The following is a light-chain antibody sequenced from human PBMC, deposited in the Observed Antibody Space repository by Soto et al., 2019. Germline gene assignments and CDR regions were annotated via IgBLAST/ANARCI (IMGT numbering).Light chain of an antibody. CDR2: DVS. J-gene: IGLJ1*01. CDR1: SSDVGGYNY. V-gene: IGLV2-14*01. CDR3: SSYTGTVAYV. Sequence: QSALTQPASVSGSPGQSITISCTGTSSDVGGYNYVSWYQQHPGKAPKLMIYDVSNRPSGVSNRFSGSKSGNTASLTISGLQAEDEADYYCSSYTGTVAYVFGTGTKGTVL.